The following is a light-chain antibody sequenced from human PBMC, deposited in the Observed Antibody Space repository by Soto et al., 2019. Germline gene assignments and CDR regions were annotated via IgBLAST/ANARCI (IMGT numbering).Light chain of an antibody. V-gene: IGLV2-14*01. CDR2: DGS. CDR1: SSDVRGYNY. CDR3: SSYTSSRTLNYV. J-gene: IGLJ1*01. Sequence: SALIQPAYMAGSHGQSITISCTGTSSDVRGYNYVSWYQQHPGKAPKLMIYDGSNRPSGVSNRFSGSKSGNTASLTISGLQAEDEADYYCSSYTSSRTLNYVFGTGTKVTVL.